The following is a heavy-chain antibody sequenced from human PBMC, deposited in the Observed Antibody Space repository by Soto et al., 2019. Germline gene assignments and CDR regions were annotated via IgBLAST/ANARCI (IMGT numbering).Heavy chain of an antibody. CDR3: ARDSRVYSGSYYHYYYGMDV. CDR2: IIPIFGSA. Sequence: RASVKVSCKASGGTFSSYAISWVRQAPGQGLEWMGGIIPIFGSANYAQKFQGRVTITADESTSTAYMELSSLRSEDTAVYYCARDSRVYSGSYYHYYYGMDVWGQGTTVTVSS. V-gene: IGHV1-69*13. J-gene: IGHJ6*02. CDR1: GGTFSSYA. D-gene: IGHD1-26*01.